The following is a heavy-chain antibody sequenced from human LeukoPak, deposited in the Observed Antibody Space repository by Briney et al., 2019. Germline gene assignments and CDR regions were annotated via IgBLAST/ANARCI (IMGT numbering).Heavy chain of an antibody. J-gene: IGHJ3*02. Sequence: GGSLRLSCAASGFTFSDYYMSWIRQAPGKGLEWVSYISSSGSTIYYADSVKSRFTISRDNAKNSLYLQMNSLRAEDTAVYYCASPYYYDSSGYHAFDIWGQGTMVTVSS. CDR3: ASPYYYDSSGYHAFDI. CDR1: GFTFSDYY. D-gene: IGHD3-22*01. CDR2: ISSSGSTI. V-gene: IGHV3-11*04.